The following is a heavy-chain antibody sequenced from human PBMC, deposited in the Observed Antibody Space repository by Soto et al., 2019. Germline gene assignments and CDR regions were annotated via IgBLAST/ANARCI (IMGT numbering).Heavy chain of an antibody. CDR2: INAGNGDT. Sequence: QVQLVQSGADMKKPGASVKLSCKTSGINYNTYAIHWVRQAPGQGLEWMGWINAGNGDTRYSQNFQGRVTLTRDTSASTVYMDLDSLKSEDTGVYYCARAISGYVTWGQGTLVTVSS. CDR3: ARAISGYVT. CDR1: GINYNTYA. J-gene: IGHJ4*02. D-gene: IGHD5-12*01. V-gene: IGHV1-3*01.